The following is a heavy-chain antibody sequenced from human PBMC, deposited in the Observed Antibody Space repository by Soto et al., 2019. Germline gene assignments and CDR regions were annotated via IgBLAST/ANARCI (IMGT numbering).Heavy chain of an antibody. V-gene: IGHV4-39*01. D-gene: IGHD3-16*02. CDR3: ARQYYDYIWGSYLGDAFDI. J-gene: IGHJ3*02. CDR1: SGSISSSSYY. CDR2: IYYSGST. Sequence: SETLHLTCAVSSGSISSSSYYWGWNRQPPGKGLEWIGSIYYSGSTYYNPSLKSRVTISVDTSKNQFSLKLSSVTAADTAVYYCARQYYDYIWGSYLGDAFDIWGQGTMVTVSS.